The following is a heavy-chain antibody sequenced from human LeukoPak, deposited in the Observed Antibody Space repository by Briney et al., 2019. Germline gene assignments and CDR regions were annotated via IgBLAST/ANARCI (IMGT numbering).Heavy chain of an antibody. Sequence: SETLSLTCTVSGGSISSYDWSWIRQPPGKGLEWIGYIYYSGSTNYNPSLKSRVTISVDTSKNQFSLKLSSVTAADTAVYYCARGLGYNLEYYFDYWGQGTLVTVSS. J-gene: IGHJ4*02. V-gene: IGHV4-59*01. CDR3: ARGLGYNLEYYFDY. CDR2: IYYSGST. D-gene: IGHD5-24*01. CDR1: GGSISSYD.